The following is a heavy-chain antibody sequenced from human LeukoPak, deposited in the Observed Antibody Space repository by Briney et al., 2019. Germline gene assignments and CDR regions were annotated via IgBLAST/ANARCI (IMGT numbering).Heavy chain of an antibody. V-gene: IGHV3-30*18. J-gene: IGHJ6*02. CDR3: AKQKVVQDHYYYGMDV. Sequence: GGSLRLSCAASGFTFSSYAMHWVRQAPGKGLEWVAVISYDGSNKYYADSVKGRFTISRDNSKNTLYLQMNSLRAEDTAVYYCAKQKVVQDHYYYGMDVWGQGTTVTVSS. D-gene: IGHD2-2*01. CDR1: GFTFSSYA. CDR2: ISYDGSNK.